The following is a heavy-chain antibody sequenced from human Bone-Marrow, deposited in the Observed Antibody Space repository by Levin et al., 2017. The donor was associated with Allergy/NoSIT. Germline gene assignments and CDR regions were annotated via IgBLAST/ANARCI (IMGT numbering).Heavy chain of an antibody. V-gene: IGHV3-33*01. D-gene: IGHD2-21*01. J-gene: IGHJ4*02. CDR2: IWYDGSNK. Sequence: QPGESLKISCAASGFAFNSYGMHWVRQAPGKGLEWVALIWYDGSNKKYAESVKGRFTISRDNSKDTLYLQMNSLRPEDTAVYYCARDIFEAKPDWYYFDYWGQGTLVAVSS. CDR1: GFAFNSYG. CDR3: ARDIFEAKPDWYYFDY.